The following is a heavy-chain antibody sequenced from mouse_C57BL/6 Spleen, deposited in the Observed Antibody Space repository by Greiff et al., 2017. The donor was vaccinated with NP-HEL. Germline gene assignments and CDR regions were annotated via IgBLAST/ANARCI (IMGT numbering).Heavy chain of an antibody. V-gene: IGHV14-4*01. D-gene: IGHD2-14*01. CDR1: GFNIKDDY. CDR3: TTVRRLAY. CDR2: IDPENGDT. J-gene: IGHJ3*01. Sequence: EVQLQQSGAELVRPGASVKLSCTASGFNIKDDYMHWVKQRPEQGLEWIGWIDPENGDTEYASKFQGKATNTADTSSNTAYLQLSSLTSEDTAVYYCTTVRRLAYWGQGTLVTVSA.